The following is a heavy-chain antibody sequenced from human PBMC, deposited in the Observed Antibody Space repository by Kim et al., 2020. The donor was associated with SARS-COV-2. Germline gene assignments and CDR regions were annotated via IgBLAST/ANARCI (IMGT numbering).Heavy chain of an antibody. D-gene: IGHD3-9*01. J-gene: IGHJ3*02. CDR3: AREQRDIVTGYYIYAFEI. Sequence: KSRVTISVDTSKNQFSLKLSSVTAADTAVYYCAREQRDIVTGYYIYAFEIWGQGTMVTVSS. V-gene: IGHV4-59*01.